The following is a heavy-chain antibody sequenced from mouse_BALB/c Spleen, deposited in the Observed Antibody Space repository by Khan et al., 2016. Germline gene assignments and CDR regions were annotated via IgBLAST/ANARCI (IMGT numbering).Heavy chain of an antibody. CDR2: IRLKSNNYAT. CDR1: GFTFSNYW. J-gene: IGHJ4*01. Sequence: EVKLEESGGGLVQPGGSMKLSCVASGFTFSNYWMNWVRQSPEKGLEWVAEIRLKSNNYATPSAVSVKGRFTISRDDSKSSVYLQRNNLRAEDTGIYYCPKLDYNYAMDYGGQGTSVTVSS. CDR3: PKLDYNYAMDY. V-gene: IGHV6-6*02. D-gene: IGHD2-12*01.